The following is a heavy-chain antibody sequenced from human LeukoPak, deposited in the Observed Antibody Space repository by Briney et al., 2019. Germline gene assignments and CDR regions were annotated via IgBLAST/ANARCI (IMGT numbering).Heavy chain of an antibody. Sequence: ASVKVSCKASGYSFIRYHIHWVRQAPGQGLEWMGVLKLYDGSISHAQKFQGRVTMTSDTSTSTVYMELSSLRAEDTAVYFCAKRRTTVVTPGNHFDLWGQGTLVTVSS. V-gene: IGHV1-46*01. CDR1: GYSFIRYH. CDR3: AKRRTTVVTPGNHFDL. CDR2: LKLYDGSI. D-gene: IGHD4-23*01. J-gene: IGHJ4*02.